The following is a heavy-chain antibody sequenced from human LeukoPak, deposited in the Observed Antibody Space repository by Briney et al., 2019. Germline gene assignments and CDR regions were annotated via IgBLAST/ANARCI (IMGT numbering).Heavy chain of an antibody. V-gene: IGHV3-23*01. Sequence: GGSLRLSCAASGFTFRTSGMSWVRQAPGKGLEWVSFISGTGLSTYYADSVKGRFTISRDNSKNTLYLQMNSLRAEDTAVYYCARDGPPHTGRWFDPWGQGTLVTVSS. CDR1: GFTFRTSG. D-gene: IGHD1-14*01. CDR3: ARDGPPHTGRWFDP. CDR2: ISGTGLST. J-gene: IGHJ5*02.